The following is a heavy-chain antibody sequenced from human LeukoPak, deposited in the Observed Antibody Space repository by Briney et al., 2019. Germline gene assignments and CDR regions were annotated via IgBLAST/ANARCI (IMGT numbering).Heavy chain of an antibody. CDR3: ARELLWFGELFTIPLYYFHY. CDR1: GGSISSYY. V-gene: IGHV4-4*07. Sequence: SETLSLTCTVSGGSISSYYWSWIRQPAGKGLEWIGRIYTSGSTNYNPSLKSRVTISVDTSKNQFSLKLSSVTAADTAVYYCARELLWFGELFTIPLYYFHYWGQGTLVTVSS. D-gene: IGHD3-10*01. CDR2: IYTSGST. J-gene: IGHJ4*02.